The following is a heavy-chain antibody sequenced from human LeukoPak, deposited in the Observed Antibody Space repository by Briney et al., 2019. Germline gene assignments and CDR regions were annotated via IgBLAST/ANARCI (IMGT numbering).Heavy chain of an antibody. J-gene: IGHJ4*02. CDR2: IYYSGST. CDR3: ARVPDTGVRYFDY. Sequence: PSETLSLTCTVSGGSISSYYRSWIRQPPGKGLEWIGYIYYSGSTNYNPSLKSRVTISVDTSKNQFSLKLSSVTAADTAVYYCARVPDTGVRYFDYWGQGTLVTVSS. CDR1: GGSISSYY. V-gene: IGHV4-59*01. D-gene: IGHD7-27*01.